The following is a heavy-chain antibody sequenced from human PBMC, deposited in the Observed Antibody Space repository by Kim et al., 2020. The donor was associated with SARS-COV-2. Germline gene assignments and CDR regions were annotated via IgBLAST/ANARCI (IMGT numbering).Heavy chain of an antibody. Sequence: SETLSLTCAVYGGSFSGYYWSWIRQPPGKGLEWIGEINHSGSTNYNPSLKSRVTISVDTSKNQFSLKLSSVTAADTAVYYCARGTKGVAAAVNLRWFDP. CDR2: INHSGST. V-gene: IGHV4-34*01. CDR1: GGSFSGYY. CDR3: ARGTKGVAAAVNLRWFDP. D-gene: IGHD6-13*01. J-gene: IGHJ5*02.